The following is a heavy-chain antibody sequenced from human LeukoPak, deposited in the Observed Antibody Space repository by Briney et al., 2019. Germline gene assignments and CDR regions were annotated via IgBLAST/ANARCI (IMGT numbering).Heavy chain of an antibody. CDR3: ARRQPHRGCDY. J-gene: IGHJ4*02. CDR2: IYYSGST. V-gene: IGHV4-39*01. Sequence: PSETLSLTCTVSGGSISSSSYYWGWIRQPPGKGLEWIGSIYYSGSTYYNPSLKSRVTISVDTSKNQFSLKLSSVTAADTAVYYCARRQPHRGCDYWGQGTLVNVSS. CDR1: GGSISSSSYY.